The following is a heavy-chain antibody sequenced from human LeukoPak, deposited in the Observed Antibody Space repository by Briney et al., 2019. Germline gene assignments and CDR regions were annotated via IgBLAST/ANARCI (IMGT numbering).Heavy chain of an antibody. CDR1: GASVSGKF. CDR2: IYYSGRT. V-gene: IGHV4-59*02. D-gene: IGHD3/OR15-3a*01. J-gene: IGHJ4*01. Sequence: SETLSLNCTVSGASVSGKFWGRIRHSPGNGLEWCGLIYYSGRTKFNTSLKSRVAMSVDPSNNQFSLSLNSVTATDTAVYFCVGGGDWLPEYWGCGPQVIVSS. CDR3: VGGGDWLPEY.